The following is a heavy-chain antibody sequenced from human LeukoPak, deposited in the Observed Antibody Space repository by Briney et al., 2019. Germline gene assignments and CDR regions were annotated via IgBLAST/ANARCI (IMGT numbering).Heavy chain of an antibody. Sequence: PSETLSLTCTVSGGSISSYYWSWIRQPPGKGLEWIGYIYTSGSTNYNPSLKSRVTISVDTSMNQFSLKLSSVTAADTAVYYCARLLAARIDYWGQGTLVTVSS. V-gene: IGHV4-4*09. CDR2: IYTSGST. J-gene: IGHJ4*02. CDR3: ARLLAARIDY. CDR1: GGSISSYY. D-gene: IGHD6-25*01.